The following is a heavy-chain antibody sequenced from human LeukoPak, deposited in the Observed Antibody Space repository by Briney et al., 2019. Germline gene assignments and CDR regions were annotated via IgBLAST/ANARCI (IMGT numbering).Heavy chain of an antibody. Sequence: SETLSLTCTVSGGSISSSSYYWGWICQPPGKGLEWIGSIYYSGSTHYNPSLKSRVTISVDTSKNQFSLKLSSVTAADTAVYYCARAGYGDSDFDYWGQGTLVTVSS. D-gene: IGHD4-17*01. CDR2: IYYSGST. J-gene: IGHJ4*02. V-gene: IGHV4-39*01. CDR3: ARAGYGDSDFDY. CDR1: GGSISSSSYY.